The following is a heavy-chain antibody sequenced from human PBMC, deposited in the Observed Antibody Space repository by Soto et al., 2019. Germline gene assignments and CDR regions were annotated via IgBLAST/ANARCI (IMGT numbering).Heavy chain of an antibody. J-gene: IGHJ6*04. D-gene: IGHD3-10*01. CDR2: INHLGSI. Sequence: SETLSLTCVVSGGSLSDYFWSWIRQPPGMALEWIGEINHLGSINYNPSLKSRVTMSVDTSKNQFSLTLNSVTAADTATYYSGSTNYNPYLKSRVTISVDTSKNQFSLKLSSVTAADTAVYYCARVDGHASDFWSGYQQNCYSYGMDVCGEGTTVTLSS. CDR1: GGSLSDYF. CDR3: GSTNYNPYLKSRVTISVDTSKNQFSLKLSSVTAADTAVYYCARVDGHASDFWSGYQQNCYSYGMDV. V-gene: IGHV4-34*01.